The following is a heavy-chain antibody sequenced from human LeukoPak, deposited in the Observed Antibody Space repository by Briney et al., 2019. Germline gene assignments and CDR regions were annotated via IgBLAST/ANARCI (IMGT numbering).Heavy chain of an antibody. V-gene: IGHV4-59*01. CDR2: IYYSGST. CDR1: GGSISSYY. CDR3: ARRGYDSSGYFDY. J-gene: IGHJ4*02. D-gene: IGHD3-22*01. Sequence: PSETLSLTCTVSGGSISSYYWSWIRQPPGKGLEWIGYIYYSGSTNYNPSLKSRVTISVDTSKNQFSLKLSSVTAADTAVYYCARRGYDSSGYFDYWGQGTLVTVSS.